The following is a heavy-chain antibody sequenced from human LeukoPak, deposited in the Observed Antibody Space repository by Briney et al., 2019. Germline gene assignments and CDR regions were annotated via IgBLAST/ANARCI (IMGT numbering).Heavy chain of an antibody. J-gene: IGHJ5*02. V-gene: IGHV3-23*01. CDR2: IFPSGGEI. CDR3: VTYRQVMLPFEA. D-gene: IGHD5-18*01. CDR1: GFTFSTFA. Sequence: GGSLRLSCAASGFTFSTFAMIWVRQPPGKGLEWVSSIFPSGGEIHYADSVRGRFTISRDNSKSTLSLQMNSLRAEDTAIYYCVTYRQVMLPFEAWGQGTLVTVSS.